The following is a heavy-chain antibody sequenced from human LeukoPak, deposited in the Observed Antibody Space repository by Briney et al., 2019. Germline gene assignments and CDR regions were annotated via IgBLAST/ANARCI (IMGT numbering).Heavy chain of an antibody. V-gene: IGHV3-53*01. CDR3: ARGFAPAYNFGVFDY. J-gene: IGHJ4*02. CDR2: LYTGGET. Sequence: GGSLRLSCAASGFTVRNNYMIWVRQAPGKGLEWVSLLYTGGETNYADSVKGRFTISRDNSKNTVSLQMNSLRVEDTAVYYCARGFAPAYNFGVFDYWGQGALVTVSS. D-gene: IGHD5-18*01. CDR1: GFTVRNNY.